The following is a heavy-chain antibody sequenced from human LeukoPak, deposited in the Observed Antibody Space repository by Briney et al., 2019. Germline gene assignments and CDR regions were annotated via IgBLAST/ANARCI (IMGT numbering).Heavy chain of an antibody. Sequence: SETLSLTCTVSGASVSTSGYYWGWIRQPPGKGLEWIGSIFYSGNTYYNPSLKSRVTISVDTSKNQFSLRLSSVTAADTAVYYCAGGDSSSWYRFFDYWGQGTLVTVSS. CDR2: IFYSGNT. J-gene: IGHJ4*02. D-gene: IGHD6-13*01. V-gene: IGHV4-39*01. CDR3: AGGDSSSWYRFFDY. CDR1: GASVSTSGYY.